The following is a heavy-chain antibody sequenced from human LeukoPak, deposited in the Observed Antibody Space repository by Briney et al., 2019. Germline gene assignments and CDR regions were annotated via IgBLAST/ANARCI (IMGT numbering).Heavy chain of an antibody. V-gene: IGHV4-30-4*08. J-gene: IGHJ3*02. CDR2: IYYSGST. D-gene: IGHD3-3*01. Sequence: SETLSLTCTVSGGSISSGDYYWSWIRQPPGKGLEWIGYIYYSGSTYYNPSLKSRVTISVDTSKNQLSLKLSSVTAADTAVYYCARDQEWLARFDAFDIWGQGTMVTVSS. CDR3: ARDQEWLARFDAFDI. CDR1: GGSISSGDYY.